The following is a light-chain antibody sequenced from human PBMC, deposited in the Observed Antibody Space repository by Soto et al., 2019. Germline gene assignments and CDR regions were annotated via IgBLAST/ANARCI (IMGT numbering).Light chain of an antibody. CDR2: KSS. CDR1: QNIDIY. J-gene: IGKJ1*01. Sequence: DIQVTQSPSTLSASVGDTVTITCRAGQNIDIYMAWYQQKPGKAPKLLIYKSSSLESGVPSRFSGSGSGTEYTLTISRLQHDDFATYYCQQYGRHWTFGQGTKVEI. V-gene: IGKV1-5*03. CDR3: QQYGRHWT.